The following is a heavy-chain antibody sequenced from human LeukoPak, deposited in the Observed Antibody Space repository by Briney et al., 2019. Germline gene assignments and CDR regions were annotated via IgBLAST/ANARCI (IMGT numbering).Heavy chain of an antibody. CDR1: GFTFSSYS. CDR3: ARDPNWNPYYYYYMDV. J-gene: IGHJ6*03. CDR2: ISYDGSNK. V-gene: IGHV3-30*03. D-gene: IGHD1-1*01. Sequence: GGSLRLSCAASGFTFSSYSMNWVRQAPGKGLEWVAVISYDGSNKYYADSVKGRFTISRDNSKNTLYLQMNSLRAEDTAVYYCARDPNWNPYYYYYMDVWGKGTTVTVSS.